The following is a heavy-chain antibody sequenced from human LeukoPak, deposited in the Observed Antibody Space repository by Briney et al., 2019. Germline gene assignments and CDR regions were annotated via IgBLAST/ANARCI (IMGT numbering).Heavy chain of an antibody. Sequence: GGSLRLSCAASGFTFSSYCMSWVRQAPGKGLEWVANIKENGTEKYYADSMKGRFTISRDNARNSLFLQLNSMGDEDTAVYYCAREWAERRRKGLRMVVTPAGFDHWGQGTLVTVSS. D-gene: IGHD4-23*01. V-gene: IGHV3-7*01. J-gene: IGHJ5*02. CDR1: GFTFSSYC. CDR3: AREWAERRRKGLRMVVTPAGFDH. CDR2: IKENGTEK.